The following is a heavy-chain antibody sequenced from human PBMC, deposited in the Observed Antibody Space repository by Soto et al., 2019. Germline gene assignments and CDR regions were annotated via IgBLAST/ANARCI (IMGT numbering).Heavy chain of an antibody. D-gene: IGHD4-17*01. Sequence: EVQLVESGGGLVQPGGSLRLSCAASGFTFSSYSMNWVRQAPGKGLEWVSYISRSSSTIYYADSVKGRFTISRDNAKNSLYLQMNSLRAEDTAVYYCAREGGDLNWFDPWGQGTLVTVSS. CDR3: AREGGDLNWFDP. J-gene: IGHJ5*02. CDR1: GFTFSSYS. CDR2: ISRSSSTI. V-gene: IGHV3-48*01.